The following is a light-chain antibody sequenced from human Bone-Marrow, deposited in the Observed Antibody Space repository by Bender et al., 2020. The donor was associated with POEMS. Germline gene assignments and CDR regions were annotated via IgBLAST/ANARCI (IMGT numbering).Light chain of an antibody. Sequence: QSVLTQPPSASGTPGQRVTISCSGSSSNIGTNPVNWYQQLPGTAPKLLIYINNQRPSGVPDRFSGSKSGNTASLTISGLQAEDEADYYCDSYTTSSTRVFGGGTKLTVL. CDR1: SSNIGTNP. CDR3: DSYTTSSTRV. V-gene: IGLV1-44*01. J-gene: IGLJ2*01. CDR2: INN.